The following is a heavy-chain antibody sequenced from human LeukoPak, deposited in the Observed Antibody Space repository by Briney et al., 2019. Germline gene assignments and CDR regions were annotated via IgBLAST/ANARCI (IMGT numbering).Heavy chain of an antibody. CDR2: FDPEDGKT. Sequence: ASVKVSCKISGYTLTELSVHWVRQAPGKGLEWMGGFDPEDGKTIYAHKFQGRVTMTEDRSTDKAYIQMTSLNSVDTGMYYCATSLLNTPELDYWGQGTLVTVSS. CDR3: ATSLLNTPELDY. J-gene: IGHJ4*02. CDR1: GYTLTELS. D-gene: IGHD3-16*01. V-gene: IGHV1-24*01.